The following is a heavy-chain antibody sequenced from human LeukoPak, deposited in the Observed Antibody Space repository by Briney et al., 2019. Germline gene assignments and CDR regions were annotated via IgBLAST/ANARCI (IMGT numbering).Heavy chain of an antibody. J-gene: IGHJ5*01. Sequence: GASVKVSCKASGYIFNNYYIHWVRQAPGQGLEWMGIINPSGAGTSYAQKFQDRVTMTRDTSTSTVCMELSSLRSEDTAVYYCARVVVGSTRLSGFDSWGQGTLVTVSS. CDR3: ARVVVGSTRLSGFDS. CDR2: INPSGAGT. D-gene: IGHD1-26*01. CDR1: GYIFNNYY. V-gene: IGHV1-46*02.